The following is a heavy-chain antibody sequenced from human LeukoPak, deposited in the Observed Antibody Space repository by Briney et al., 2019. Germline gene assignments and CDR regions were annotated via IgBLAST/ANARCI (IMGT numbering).Heavy chain of an antibody. Sequence: GASVKVSCKATGYTFTSYDINWVRQATGHRLEWMGWMNPNSGNTGYAQKFQGRVTMTRNTSISTAYMELSSLRSEDTAVYYCARADDTMVRGVIIYYMDVWGKGTTVTVSS. J-gene: IGHJ6*03. CDR3: ARADDTMVRGVIIYYMDV. D-gene: IGHD3-10*01. V-gene: IGHV1-8*01. CDR1: GYTFTSYD. CDR2: MNPNSGNT.